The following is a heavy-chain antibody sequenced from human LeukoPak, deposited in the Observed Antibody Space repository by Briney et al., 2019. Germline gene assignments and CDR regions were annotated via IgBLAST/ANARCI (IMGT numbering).Heavy chain of an antibody. CDR2: IYTSGST. CDR1: GGSISSGSYY. Sequence: SETLSLTCTVSGGSISSGSYYWSWIRQPAGKGLEWIGRIYTSGSTNYNPSLKSRVTISVDTSKNQFSLKLSSVTAADTAVYYCARAVTTRRAWFDPWGQGTLVTVSS. J-gene: IGHJ5*02. V-gene: IGHV4-61*02. CDR3: ARAVTTRRAWFDP. D-gene: IGHD4-11*01.